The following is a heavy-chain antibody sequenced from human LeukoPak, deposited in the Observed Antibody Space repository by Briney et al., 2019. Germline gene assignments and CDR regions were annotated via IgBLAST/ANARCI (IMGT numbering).Heavy chain of an antibody. D-gene: IGHD5-18*01. CDR1: GGTFSGYA. CDR2: IIPIFGTA. Sequence: SVTVSFTASGGTFSGYAISCVRQAPGQGLEWMGGIIPIFGTANYAQKFQGRVTITADESTSTAYMELSSLRSEDTAVYYCARGKLWSAPHYYYYYYGMDVWGQGTTVTVSS. J-gene: IGHJ6*02. CDR3: ARGKLWSAPHYYYYYYGMDV. V-gene: IGHV1-69*13.